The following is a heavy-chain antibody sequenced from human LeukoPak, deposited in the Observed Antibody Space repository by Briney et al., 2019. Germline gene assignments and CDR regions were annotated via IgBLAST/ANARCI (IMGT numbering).Heavy chain of an antibody. D-gene: IGHD3-9*01. V-gene: IGHV3-23*01. Sequence: PGGSLRLSCAASGFTFSSYAMSWVRQAPGKGLEWVSAISGSGGSTYYADSVKGRFTISRDNSKNTPYLQMNSLRAEDTAVYYCAKDQDILTGYYPYYFDYWGQGTLVTVSS. CDR2: ISGSGGST. J-gene: IGHJ4*02. CDR1: GFTFSSYA. CDR3: AKDQDILTGYYPYYFDY.